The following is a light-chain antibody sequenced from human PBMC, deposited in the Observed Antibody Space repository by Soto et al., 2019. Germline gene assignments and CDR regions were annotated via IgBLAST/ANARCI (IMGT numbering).Light chain of an antibody. CDR2: GTC. Sequence: AISMPQYTSSLSVYVGDSITISCWASQDIRNALGWYPTKPGKAPNLLIYGTCNLRSGVPSRFSGSGSGTDFTLTISSLEPEDWATDYGLLEYIYPYTFSQGTRLEIK. J-gene: IGKJ5*01. V-gene: IGKV1-6*02. CDR1: QDIRNA. CDR3: LLEYIYPYT.